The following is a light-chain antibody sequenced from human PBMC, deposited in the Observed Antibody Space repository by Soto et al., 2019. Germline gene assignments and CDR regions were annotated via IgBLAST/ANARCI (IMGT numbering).Light chain of an antibody. J-gene: IGKJ2*01. CDR3: QQYDDLPPYT. CDR2: DAS. Sequence: DIQMTQSPSSLSAFVGDRVTITCQASQDISNYLNWYQQKPGKAPKLLIYDASNLETGVPSRFSGSGSGTDFTFTISSLQPEDIATYYCQQYDDLPPYTFGQGTKVEI. V-gene: IGKV1-33*01. CDR1: QDISNY.